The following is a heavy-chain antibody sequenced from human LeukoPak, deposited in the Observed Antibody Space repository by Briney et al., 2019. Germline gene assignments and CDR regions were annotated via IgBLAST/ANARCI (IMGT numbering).Heavy chain of an antibody. CDR1: GFTFDDYG. CDR3: ARGAYYYDSSGYYQNC. Sequence: PGGSLRLSCAASGFTFDDYGMSWVRQAPGKGLEWVSGINWNGGSTGYADSVKGRFTISRDNAKNSLYLQMNSLRAEDTALYYCARGAYYYDSSGYYQNCWGQGTLVTVSS. CDR2: INWNGGST. V-gene: IGHV3-20*04. J-gene: IGHJ4*02. D-gene: IGHD3-22*01.